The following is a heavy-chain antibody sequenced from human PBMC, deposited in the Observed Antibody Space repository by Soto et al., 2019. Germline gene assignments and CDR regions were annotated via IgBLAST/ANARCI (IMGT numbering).Heavy chain of an antibody. V-gene: IGHV1-3*01. CDR2: INAGNGNT. D-gene: IGHD3-10*01. CDR3: AFDYYGTGSYYWTFDP. CDR1: GYTFTSYA. Sequence: ASVKVSCKASGYTFTSYAMHWVRQAPGQRLEWMGWINAGNGNTKYSQKFQGRVTITRDTSASTAYMELSSLRSEDTAVYYCAFDYYGTGSYYWTFDPWGQGTLVTVSS. J-gene: IGHJ5*02.